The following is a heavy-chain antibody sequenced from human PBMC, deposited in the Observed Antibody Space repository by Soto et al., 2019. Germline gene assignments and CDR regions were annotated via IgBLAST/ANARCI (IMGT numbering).Heavy chain of an antibody. J-gene: IGHJ2*01. V-gene: IGHV3-23*01. CDR1: GVTFNIYA. CDR2: ITGSGGLT. CDR3: AKGDYGGNSPYWYFDL. D-gene: IGHD4-17*01. Sequence: EVQLLESGGGLVQPGGSLRLSCAVSGVTFNIYAMSWVRQPPGKGPEWVSAITGSGGLTYYADSVKGRFTVSRDNSKNILFLQMNRLRDEDTATYYCAKGDYGGNSPYWYFDLWGRGTLVIVSS.